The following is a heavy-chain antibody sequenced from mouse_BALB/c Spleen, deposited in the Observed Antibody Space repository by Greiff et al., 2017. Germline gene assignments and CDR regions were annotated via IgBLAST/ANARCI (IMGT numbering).Heavy chain of an antibody. CDR3: ARFEGGYLDD. J-gene: IGHJ2*01. Sequence: VQLQQSGAELVKPGASVKLSCTASGFNIKDTYMHWVKQRPEQGLEWIGRIDPANGNTKYDPKFQGKATITADTSSNTAYLQLSSLTSEDSAVYYCARFEGGYLDDWGQGTTLTVSS. CDR1: GFNIKDTY. V-gene: IGHV14-3*02. CDR2: IDPANGNT. D-gene: IGHD1-1*02.